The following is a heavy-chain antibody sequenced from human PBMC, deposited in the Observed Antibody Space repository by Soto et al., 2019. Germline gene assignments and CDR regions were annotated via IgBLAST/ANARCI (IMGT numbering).Heavy chain of an antibody. CDR3: ARSQGSSTSLEIYYYYYYGMDV. CDR1: GGTFSSYA. V-gene: IGHV1-69*01. D-gene: IGHD2-2*01. J-gene: IGHJ6*02. Sequence: QVQLVQSGAEVKKPGSSVKVSCKASGGTFSSYAIRWVRQAPGQGLEWMGGIIPIPGTANSAQKFQGRVPMTADESTSTAYMGLSSLRSDDTAVDYCARSQGSSTSLEIYYYYYYGMDVLGQGTTVTVYS. CDR2: IIPIPGTA.